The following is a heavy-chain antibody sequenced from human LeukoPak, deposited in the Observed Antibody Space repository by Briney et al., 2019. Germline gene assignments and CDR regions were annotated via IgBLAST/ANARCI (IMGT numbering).Heavy chain of an antibody. V-gene: IGHV4-30-2*01. CDR3: AKSTGTTHYYGMGV. CDR1: GGSISSGGYS. D-gene: IGHD1-7*01. CDR2: IYHSGST. Sequence: SSQTLSLTCAVSGGSISSGGYSWSWIRQPPGKGLEWIGYIYHSGSTYYNPSLKSRVTISVDRSKNQFSLKLSSVTAADTAVYYCAKSTGTTHYYGMGVWGQGTTVTVSS. J-gene: IGHJ6*02.